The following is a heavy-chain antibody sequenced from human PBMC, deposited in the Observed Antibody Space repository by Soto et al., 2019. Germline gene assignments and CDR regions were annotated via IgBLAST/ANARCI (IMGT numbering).Heavy chain of an antibody. Sequence: PSETLSLTCAVYGGSFSGYYWSWIRQPPGKGLEWIGEINHSGSTNYNPSLKSRVTISVDTSKNQFSLKLSSVTAADTAVYYCARVFGGYDYWHAIDYWGQGTLVTVSS. V-gene: IGHV4-34*01. CDR3: ARVFGGYDYWHAIDY. CDR1: GGSFSGYY. J-gene: IGHJ4*02. D-gene: IGHD5-12*01. CDR2: INHSGST.